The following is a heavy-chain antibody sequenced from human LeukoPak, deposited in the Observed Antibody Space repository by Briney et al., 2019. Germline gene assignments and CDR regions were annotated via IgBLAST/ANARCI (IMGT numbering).Heavy chain of an antibody. CDR3: ARYYSNSRGYYYYDMDV. Sequence: PSETLSLTCTVSGGSVSSGSYYWSWIRQPPGKGLEWIGYIYYSGSTNYNPSLKSRVTISVDMSKNQFSLRLSSVTTADTAVYYCARYYSNSRGYYYYDMDVWGQGTTVTVSS. CDR2: IYYSGST. J-gene: IGHJ6*02. V-gene: IGHV4-61*01. CDR1: GGSVSSGSYY. D-gene: IGHD4-11*01.